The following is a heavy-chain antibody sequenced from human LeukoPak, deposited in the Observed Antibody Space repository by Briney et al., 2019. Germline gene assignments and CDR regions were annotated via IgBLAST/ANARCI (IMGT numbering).Heavy chain of an antibody. Sequence: PGGSLRLSCAASGFTVSSNYMSWVRQAPGKGLEWVSVIYSGGSTYYTDSVKGRFTISRHNSKNTLYLQMNSLRAEDTAVYYCASTHYDSSGYYYGDYWGQGTLVTVSS. D-gene: IGHD3-22*01. V-gene: IGHV3-53*04. CDR2: IYSGGST. CDR3: ASTHYDSSGYYYGDY. CDR1: GFTVSSNY. J-gene: IGHJ4*02.